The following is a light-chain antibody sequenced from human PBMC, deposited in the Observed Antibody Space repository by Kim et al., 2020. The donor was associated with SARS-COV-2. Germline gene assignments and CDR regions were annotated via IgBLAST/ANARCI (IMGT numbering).Light chain of an antibody. Sequence: SVGERVTITCRASQSIASWLAWYQQKPGKAPKLLIYDASNLESGVPSGFSGSGSGTEFTLTISSLQPDDFATYYCQQYNSYLSWTFGQGTKVDIK. CDR1: QSIASW. V-gene: IGKV1-5*01. CDR3: QQYNSYLSWT. J-gene: IGKJ1*01. CDR2: DAS.